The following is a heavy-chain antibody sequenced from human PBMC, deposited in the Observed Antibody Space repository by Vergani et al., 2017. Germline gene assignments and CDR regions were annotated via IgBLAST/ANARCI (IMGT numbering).Heavy chain of an antibody. CDR3: ARADTGHHDYGDYRLWYYYGMDV. J-gene: IGHJ6*02. D-gene: IGHD4-17*01. CDR1: GCSFNSYW. CDR2: IKSDGSIT. V-gene: IGHV3-74*03. Sequence: DVHLAESGGGFFQPGGSLRLSCSASGCSFNSYWMHWVRQVPGKGLLWVSRIKSDGSITAYADSVKGRFTISRDNAQNTLYLQMNSLRAEDTAVYYCARADTGHHDYGDYRLWYYYGMDVWGQGTTVTVSS.